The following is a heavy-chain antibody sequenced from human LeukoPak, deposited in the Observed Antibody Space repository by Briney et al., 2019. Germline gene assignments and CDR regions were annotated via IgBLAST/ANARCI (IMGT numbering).Heavy chain of an antibody. D-gene: IGHD5-18*01. J-gene: IGHJ6*03. CDR1: GGSISSGDYY. CDR3: ARVRYSYGYVHYYYYMDV. CDR2: INHSGST. Sequence: PSQTLSLTCTVSGGSISSGDYYWSWIRQPPGKGLEWIGEINHSGSTNYNPSLKSRVTISVDTSKNQFSLKLSSVTAADTAVYYCARVRYSYGYVHYYYYMDVWGKGTTVTVSS. V-gene: IGHV4-30-4*08.